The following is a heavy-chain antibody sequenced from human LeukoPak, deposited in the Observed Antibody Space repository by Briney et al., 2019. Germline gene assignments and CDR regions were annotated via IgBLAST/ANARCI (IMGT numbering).Heavy chain of an antibody. V-gene: IGHV4-34*01. J-gene: IGHJ5*02. D-gene: IGHD3-3*01. CDR2: INHSGST. CDR1: GGSFSGYY. Sequence: PSETLSLTCAVYGGSFSGYYWSWIRQPPGKGLEWIGEINHSGSTNYNPSLKSRVTISVDTSTNQFSLKLSSVTAADTAVYYCARARRYYDFWSGPESWFDPWGQGTLVTVSS. CDR3: ARARRYYDFWSGPESWFDP.